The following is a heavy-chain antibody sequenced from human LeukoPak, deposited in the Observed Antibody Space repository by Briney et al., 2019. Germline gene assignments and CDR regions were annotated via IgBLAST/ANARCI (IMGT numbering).Heavy chain of an antibody. J-gene: IGHJ4*02. D-gene: IGHD4-17*01. Sequence: ASETLSLTCAVYGGSFSGYYWSWIRQPPGKGLEWIGEINHSGSTNYNPSLKSRVTISVDTSKNQFSLKLSSVTAADTAVYYCARPTGDYGDPRPFDYWGQGTLVTVSS. V-gene: IGHV4-34*01. CDR1: GGSFSGYY. CDR3: ARPTGDYGDPRPFDY. CDR2: INHSGST.